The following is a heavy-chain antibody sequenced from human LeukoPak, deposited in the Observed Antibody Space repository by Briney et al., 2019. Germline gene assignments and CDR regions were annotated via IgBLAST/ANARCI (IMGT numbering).Heavy chain of an antibody. CDR3: AKAWAAAGSFDG. D-gene: IGHD6-13*01. CDR1: GGSISNNNYY. V-gene: IGHV4-39*01. J-gene: IGHJ4*02. CDR2: IYYTGST. Sequence: SETLSLTCTVSGGSISNNNYYWGWIRQPPGKGLEWIGSIYYTGSTYYNPSLKSRVTISVDTSKNQFSLKLTSVAAADRAVYYCAKAWAAAGSFDGWGQGTLVTVSS.